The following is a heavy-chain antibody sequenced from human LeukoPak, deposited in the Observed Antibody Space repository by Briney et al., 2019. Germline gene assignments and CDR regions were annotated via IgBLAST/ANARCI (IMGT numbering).Heavy chain of an antibody. J-gene: IGHJ4*02. V-gene: IGHV3-23*01. CDR3: ARELPIDY. D-gene: IGHD1-26*01. CDR1: GFTFNSCA. Sequence: GGSLRLSCAASGFTFNSCAMTWVRQAPGKGLEWVSSISDSGSSTYYADSVKGRFTISRDNSKNTLYLQMNSLRAEDTALYYCARELPIDYWGQGTLVTVSS. CDR2: ISDSGSST.